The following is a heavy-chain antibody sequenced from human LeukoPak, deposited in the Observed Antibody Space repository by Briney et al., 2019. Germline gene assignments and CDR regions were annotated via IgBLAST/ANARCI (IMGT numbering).Heavy chain of an antibody. J-gene: IGHJ4*02. CDR1: GGSIRSSSYY. CDR3: ARHTYSNFVLDY. CDR2: IYYSGRT. Sequence: PSETLSLTCTVSGGSIRSSSYYWGWIRQPPGKGLEWIGSIYYSGRTYYNPSLKSRVSISVATSENQFSLRLTSVTAADTAVYYCARHTYSNFVLDYWGQGTLVTVSS. D-gene: IGHD4-11*01. V-gene: IGHV4-39*01.